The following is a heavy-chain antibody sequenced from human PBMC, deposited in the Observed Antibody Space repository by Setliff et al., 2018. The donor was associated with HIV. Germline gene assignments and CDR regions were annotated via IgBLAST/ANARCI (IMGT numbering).Heavy chain of an antibody. CDR3: ARDIPHDYTFWSGSTRFDP. Sequence: ASVKVSCKASGYSFTSYYIHWVRQAPGQGLEWMGIINPSGGSTSYAQKFQGRVTITADKSTTTAYMELSSLRSEDTAVYYCARDIPHDYTFWSGSTRFDPWGQGTLVTVSS. CDR2: INPSGGST. D-gene: IGHD3-3*01. J-gene: IGHJ5*02. V-gene: IGHV1-46*01. CDR1: GYSFTSYY.